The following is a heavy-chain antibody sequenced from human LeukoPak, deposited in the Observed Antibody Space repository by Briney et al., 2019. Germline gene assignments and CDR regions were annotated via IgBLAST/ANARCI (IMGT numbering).Heavy chain of an antibody. CDR1: GFTFSSYG. Sequence: PGGSLRLSCAASGFTFSSYGMHWVRQAPGKGLEWVAFIRYDGSNKYYADSVKGRFTISRDNSKNTLYLQMNSLRAEDTAVYYCAKDLWLQLRGAFDYWGQGTLVTVSS. CDR2: IRYDGSNK. D-gene: IGHD5-24*01. CDR3: AKDLWLQLRGAFDY. V-gene: IGHV3-30*02. J-gene: IGHJ4*02.